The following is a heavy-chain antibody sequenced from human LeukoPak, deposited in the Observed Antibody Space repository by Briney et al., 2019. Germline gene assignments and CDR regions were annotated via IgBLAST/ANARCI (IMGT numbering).Heavy chain of an antibody. CDR2: ISGSGGST. V-gene: IGHV3-23*01. CDR3: AKISRDVAVARFEY. Sequence: HPGGSMRLSCAASGFTFSNYAMSWVRQAPGKGLEWVSNISGSGGSTHYADSVKGRFTISRDNSKNTLYLQMNSLRAEDTAVYYCAKISRDVAVARFEYWGQGTLVSV. D-gene: IGHD6-19*01. CDR1: GFTFSNYA. J-gene: IGHJ4*02.